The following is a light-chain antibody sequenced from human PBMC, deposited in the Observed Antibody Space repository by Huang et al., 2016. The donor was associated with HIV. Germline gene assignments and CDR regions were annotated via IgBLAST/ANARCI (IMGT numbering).Light chain of an antibody. CDR3: QQLNSYPLT. CDR2: AAS. J-gene: IGKJ4*01. Sequence: IQLTQSPSSLSASVGDRVTITSRASQGISNFLGWYQQKPGKAPKLLIYAASILQSGVPSRFSGSGSGTDFTLTIGSLQPEDFATYYCQQLNSYPLTFGGGTKVEIK. V-gene: IGKV1-9*01. CDR1: QGISNF.